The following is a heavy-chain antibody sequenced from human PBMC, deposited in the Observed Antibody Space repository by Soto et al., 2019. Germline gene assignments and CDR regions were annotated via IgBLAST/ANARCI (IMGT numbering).Heavy chain of an antibody. V-gene: IGHV3-48*01. CDR1: GFTFSSYS. CDR2: ITSSGTTV. J-gene: IGHJ4*02. Sequence: GGSLRLSCAASGFTFSSYSLNWVRQAPGKGLEWVSYITSSGTTVYYADSVRGRFTISRDNAKNSLYLQMNSLRAEDTAVYYCAKIRRDYDILTGYGFVYWGQGTLVTVSS. D-gene: IGHD3-9*01. CDR3: AKIRRDYDILTGYGFVY.